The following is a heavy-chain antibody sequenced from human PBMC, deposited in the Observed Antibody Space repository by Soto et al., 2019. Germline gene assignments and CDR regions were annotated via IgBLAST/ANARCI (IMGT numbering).Heavy chain of an antibody. D-gene: IGHD2-2*02. J-gene: IGHJ6*02. Sequence: SVKVSCKASGYTFSSYAISWVRQAPGQGLEWMGIINPICGTANYAQKFQGRVTITTDKSTTTAYMELSSLRSEDTALYYCARTLGYCSRSSCYIYYYFYGMDVWGQGTTVTVSS. CDR1: GYTFSSYA. V-gene: IGHV1-69*05. CDR2: INPICGTA. CDR3: ARTLGYCSRSSCYIYYYFYGMDV.